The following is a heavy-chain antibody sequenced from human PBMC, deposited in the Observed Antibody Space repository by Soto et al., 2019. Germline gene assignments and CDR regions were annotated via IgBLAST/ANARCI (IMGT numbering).Heavy chain of an antibody. Sequence: QLQLQESGPGLVKPSETLSPTCTVSGGSISSRSHYWGWIRQSPGKHLEWIGSSFYRGSTHYNPFLKTRVTISVDTSKNQVSLKLYSVTAADTALYYCATADGFGVVTPFFEYWGQGILVTVSS. D-gene: IGHD3-3*01. CDR1: GGSISSRSHY. J-gene: IGHJ4*02. CDR2: SFYRGST. V-gene: IGHV4-39*01. CDR3: ATADGFGVVTPFFEY.